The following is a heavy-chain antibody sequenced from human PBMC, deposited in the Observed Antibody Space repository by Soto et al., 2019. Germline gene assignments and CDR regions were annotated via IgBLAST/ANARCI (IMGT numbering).Heavy chain of an antibody. CDR2: IYYSGSS. D-gene: IGHD3-22*01. V-gene: IGHV4-30-4*01. Sequence: ASETLSLTCTVSGGTINSGDYYLTWIRQPPGKGLQWIGHIYYSGSSSYNPSLKGRASISLDTSENQFSLKITSVTVADKAVYYCARVKMIVVAKWYDPWGHGNLVTIYS. J-gene: IGHJ5*02. CDR1: GGTINSGDYY. CDR3: ARVKMIVVAKWYDP.